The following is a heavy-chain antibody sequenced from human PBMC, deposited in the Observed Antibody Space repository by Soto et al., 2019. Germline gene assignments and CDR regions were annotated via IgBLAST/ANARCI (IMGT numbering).Heavy chain of an antibody. CDR2: IIPSFGTA. Sequence: QVQLVQSGAEVKKPGSSVKVSCKASGGTFSSYAISWVRQAPGQGLEWLGGIIPSFGTANYAQKFQGRVTITADESTSTAYMELSSLRSEDTAVYYCARECDEVTYFAYCGRGTLVTVFS. CDR3: ARECDEVTYFAY. CDR1: GGTFSSYA. D-gene: IGHD2-21*02. J-gene: IGHJ4*02. V-gene: IGHV1-69*01.